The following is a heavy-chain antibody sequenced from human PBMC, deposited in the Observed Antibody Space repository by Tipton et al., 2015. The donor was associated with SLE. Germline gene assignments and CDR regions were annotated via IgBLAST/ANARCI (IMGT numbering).Heavy chain of an antibody. J-gene: IGHJ6*03. CDR3: ARVIQQQPWLYYYYYMDV. CDR1: GGSISSYY. V-gene: IGHV4-59*01. CDR2: IYYSGST. Sequence: GLVKPSETLSLICTVSGGSISSYYWNWIRQPPGKGLEWIGYIYYSGSTNYNPSLKSRVTISVDTSKNQFSLKLSSVTAADTAVYYCARVIQQQPWLYYYYYMDVWGKGTTVTVSS. D-gene: IGHD6-13*01.